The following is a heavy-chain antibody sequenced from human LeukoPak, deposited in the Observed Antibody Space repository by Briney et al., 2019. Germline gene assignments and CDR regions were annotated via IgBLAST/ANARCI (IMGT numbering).Heavy chain of an antibody. D-gene: IGHD4-11*01. CDR1: GFTFSGSA. Sequence: GGSLRLSCAASGFTFSGSAMHWVRQASGKGLEWVGRIRSKANSYATAYGASVKGRFTISRDDSKNTAYLQMNSLKTEDTAVYYCARMTTVTPFDYWGQGTLVTVSS. CDR2: IRSKANSYAT. J-gene: IGHJ4*02. V-gene: IGHV3-73*01. CDR3: ARMTTVTPFDY.